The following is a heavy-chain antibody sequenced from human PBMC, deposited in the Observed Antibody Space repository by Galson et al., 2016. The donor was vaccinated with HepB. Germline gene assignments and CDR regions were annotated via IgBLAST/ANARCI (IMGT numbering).Heavy chain of an antibody. CDR3: AKDFWADYDCSWRDTQKYGMDV. V-gene: IGHV3-30*18. CDR2: MSFDGTKK. Sequence: SLRLSCAASGFIFSSYGMHWVRQAPGKGLEWVSGMSFDGTKKYYAGSVKGRFTISRDKSKNTLYLQMNSLRAEDTAVYYCAKDFWADYDCSWRDTQKYGMDVWGQGTTVIVSS. J-gene: IGHJ6*02. D-gene: IGHD3-10*01. CDR1: GFIFSSYG.